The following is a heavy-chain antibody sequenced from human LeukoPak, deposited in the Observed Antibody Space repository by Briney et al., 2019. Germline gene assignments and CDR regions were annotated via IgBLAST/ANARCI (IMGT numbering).Heavy chain of an antibody. Sequence: GGSLRLSCAASGFTFSTYAMSWVRQAPGKGLEWVSVISGTGGSTYYADSAKGRFTISRDNSRNTMYLQMNSLRAEDTAVYYCAKDSPIGTYYHYYALDVWGQGTTVTVSS. CDR3: AKDSPIGTYYHYYALDV. CDR1: GFTFSTYA. V-gene: IGHV3-23*01. CDR2: ISGTGGST. D-gene: IGHD1-26*01. J-gene: IGHJ6*02.